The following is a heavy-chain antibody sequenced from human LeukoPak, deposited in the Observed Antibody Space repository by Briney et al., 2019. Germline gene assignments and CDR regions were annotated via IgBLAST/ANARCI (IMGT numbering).Heavy chain of an antibody. Sequence: GESLRISCKGSGYSFTNYWITWVRQMPGKGLEWMGRIDPSDSFTNYSPSFQGHVTISADRSISTAYLQWNSLKASDTAMYYCARLMMGRTGTIDCWGQGTLVTVSS. V-gene: IGHV5-10-1*01. J-gene: IGHJ4*02. CDR1: GYSFTNYW. D-gene: IGHD1/OR15-1a*01. CDR3: ARLMMGRTGTIDC. CDR2: IDPSDSFT.